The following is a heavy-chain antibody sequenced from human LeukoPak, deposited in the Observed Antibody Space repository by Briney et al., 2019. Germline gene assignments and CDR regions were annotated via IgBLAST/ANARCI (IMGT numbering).Heavy chain of an antibody. V-gene: IGHV4-4*07. CDR2: IYTSGST. J-gene: IGHJ4*02. Sequence: SETLSLTCTVSGGSISDYFWSWIRQPAGKGLEWIGRIYTSGSTDYNPSLKSRVTMSVDTSNNRFSLKLSSVTAADTAMYYCARDVALSYCGGDCLPEYWGQGTLVTVS. CDR1: GGSISDYF. D-gene: IGHD2-21*02. CDR3: ARDVALSYCGGDCLPEY.